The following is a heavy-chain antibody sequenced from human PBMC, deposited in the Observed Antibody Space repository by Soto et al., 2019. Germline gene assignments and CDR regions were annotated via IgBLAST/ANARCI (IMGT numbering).Heavy chain of an antibody. CDR3: ASLYSSSWYGPGDAFDI. V-gene: IGHV1-46*01. Sequence: ASVKVSCKASGYTFTSYYMHWVRQAPGQGLEWVGIINPSGGSTSYAQKFQGRVTMTRDTSTSTVYMELSSLRSEDTAVYYCASLYSSSWYGPGDAFDIWGQGTMVTVSS. CDR2: INPSGGST. CDR1: GYTFTSYY. J-gene: IGHJ3*02. D-gene: IGHD6-13*01.